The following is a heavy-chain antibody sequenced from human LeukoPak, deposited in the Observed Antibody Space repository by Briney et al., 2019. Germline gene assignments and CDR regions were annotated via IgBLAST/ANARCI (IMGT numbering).Heavy chain of an antibody. J-gene: IGHJ2*01. D-gene: IGHD4-17*01. Sequence: GGSLRLSCAASGFTFSTYAMHWVRQAPGKGLEWVSSSSSSGTYIYYADSVKGRFTISRDNAKNSLYLQTNSLRAEDTAVYYCARDMTTVRYWYFDLWGRGTLVTVSS. CDR3: ARDMTTVRYWYFDL. V-gene: IGHV3-21*01. CDR2: SSSSGTYI. CDR1: GFTFSTYA.